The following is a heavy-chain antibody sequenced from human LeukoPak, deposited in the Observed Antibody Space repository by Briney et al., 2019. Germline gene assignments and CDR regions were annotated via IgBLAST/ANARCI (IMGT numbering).Heavy chain of an antibody. J-gene: IGHJ4*02. Sequence: GGSLRLSCAASGFTVSSNYMSWVRQAPGKGLEWVSIMYSGGSTFYADSVKGRFTISRDNSKNTLFLQMNSLRADDTAVYYCARHYYDSSGYYYSLDYWGQGTLVTVSS. CDR3: ARHYYDSSGYYYSLDY. V-gene: IGHV3-53*01. D-gene: IGHD3-22*01. CDR2: MYSGGST. CDR1: GFTVSSNY.